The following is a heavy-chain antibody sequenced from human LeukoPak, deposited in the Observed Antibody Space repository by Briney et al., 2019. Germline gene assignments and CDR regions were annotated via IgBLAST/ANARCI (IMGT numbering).Heavy chain of an antibody. V-gene: IGHV3-9*01. D-gene: IGHD3-10*01. CDR2: ISWNSGSI. J-gene: IGHJ4*02. Sequence: GGSLRLSCAASGFTFDDYAMHWVRQAPGKGLEWGSGISWNSGSIGYADAVKGRFTISRDNAKHSLYLQMNSLRAGDTAVYYCAKGSDRSGSYYLDYWGQGTLVTVSS. CDR3: AKGSDRSGSYYLDY. CDR1: GFTFDDYA.